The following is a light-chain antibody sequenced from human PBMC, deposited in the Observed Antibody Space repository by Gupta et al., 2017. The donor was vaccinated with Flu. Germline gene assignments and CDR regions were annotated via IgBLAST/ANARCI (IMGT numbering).Light chain of an antibody. V-gene: IGLV2-23*01. Sequence: QSALTQPASVSGSPGQSITISCTGPSSDVGRYNLVSWYQQHPGKAPKLMIYEGSKRPSGVSNRFSGSKSGNTASLTISGLQAEDEADYYCCSYAGSSTYVVFGGGTKLTVL. J-gene: IGLJ2*01. CDR1: SSDVGRYNL. CDR3: CSYAGSSTYVV. CDR2: EGS.